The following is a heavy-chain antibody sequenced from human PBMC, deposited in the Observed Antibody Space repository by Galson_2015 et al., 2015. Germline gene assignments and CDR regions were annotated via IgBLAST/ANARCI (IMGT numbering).Heavy chain of an antibody. J-gene: IGHJ5*02. CDR2: INHSGST. D-gene: IGHD2-2*01. V-gene: IGHV4-34*01. CDR1: GGSFSGYY. CDR3: ARPHQLLYNWFDP. Sequence: SETLSLTCAVYGGSFSGYYWSWIRQPPGKGLEWIGEINHSGSTNYNPSLKSRVTISVDTSKNQFSLKLSSVTAADTAVYYCARPHQLLYNWFDPWGQGTLVTVSS.